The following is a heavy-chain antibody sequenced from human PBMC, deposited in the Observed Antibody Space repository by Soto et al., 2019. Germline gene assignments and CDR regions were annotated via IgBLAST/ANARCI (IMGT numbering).Heavy chain of an antibody. CDR2: ISGSGGST. V-gene: IGHV3-23*01. D-gene: IGHD6-19*01. Sequence: EVQLLESGGGLVQPGGSLRLSCAASGFTFSSYAMSWVRQAPGKGLEWVSAISGSGGSTYYADSVKGRFTISRDNSKNTLYLQMNSLRAEDTAVYYSAKGSLYSSGWYSGDWYFDLWGRGTLVTVSS. CDR3: AKGSLYSSGWYSGDWYFDL. CDR1: GFTFSSYA. J-gene: IGHJ2*01.